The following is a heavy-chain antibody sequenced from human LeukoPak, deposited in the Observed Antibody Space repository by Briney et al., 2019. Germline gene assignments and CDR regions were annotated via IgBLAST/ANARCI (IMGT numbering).Heavy chain of an antibody. CDR3: VKDGEWTFDV. J-gene: IGHJ3*01. CDR1: GFTFSSHA. Sequence: GGSLRLSCAASGFTFSSHAMHWVRQAPGKGLEWVAVISYDGGNKNYADSVKGRFAISRDNSKNRLHLQMNSLRAEDTAVYYCVKDGEWTFDVWGQGTMVTVSS. V-gene: IGHV3-30-3*02. D-gene: IGHD3-3*01. CDR2: ISYDGGNK.